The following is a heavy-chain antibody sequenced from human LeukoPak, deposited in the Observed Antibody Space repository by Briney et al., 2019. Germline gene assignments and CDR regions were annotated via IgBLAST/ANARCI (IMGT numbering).Heavy chain of an antibody. D-gene: IGHD3-22*01. CDR3: ARDSNYDSSGYVLDY. CDR1: GYSISSGYY. V-gene: IGHV4-38-2*02. CDR2: IYYSGST. J-gene: IGHJ4*02. Sequence: SETLSLTCSVSGYSISSGYYWAWIRQPPGKGLEWIGYIYYSGSTYYNPSLKSRVTISVDTSKNQFSLKLSSVTAADTAVYYCARDSNYDSSGYVLDYWGQGTLVTVSS.